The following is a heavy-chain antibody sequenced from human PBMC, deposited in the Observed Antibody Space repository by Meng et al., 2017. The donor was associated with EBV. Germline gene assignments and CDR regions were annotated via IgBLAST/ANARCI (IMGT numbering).Heavy chain of an antibody. CDR2: LIPMSGAP. V-gene: IGHV1-69*01. CDR3: ASESGRGFTPDY. Sequence: QVQLQESGAGVKKPGSSVTVSCRTSGGTFRSDAVSWVRQAPGQGLEWMGGLIPMSGAPHYAQKFQDRVTIIADESTSTHSMELNNLRFEDTAMYYCASESGRGFTPDYWGQGTLVTVSS. J-gene: IGHJ4*02. D-gene: IGHD3-10*01. CDR1: GGTFRSDA.